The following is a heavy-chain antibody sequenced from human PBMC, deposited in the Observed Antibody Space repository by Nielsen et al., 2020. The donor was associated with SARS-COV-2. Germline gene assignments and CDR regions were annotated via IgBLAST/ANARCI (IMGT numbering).Heavy chain of an antibody. J-gene: IGHJ4*02. CDR3: ARLAAAKNYHYFDY. CDR1: GGSISSSSYY. D-gene: IGHD6-13*01. CDR2: IYYSGST. V-gene: IGHV4-39*07. Sequence: SETLSLTCTVPGGSISSSSYYWGWIRQPPGKGLEWIGSIYYSGSTYYNPSLKSRVTISVDTAKNQFSLKLSSVTAADTAVYYCARLAAAKNYHYFDYWGQGTLVTVSS.